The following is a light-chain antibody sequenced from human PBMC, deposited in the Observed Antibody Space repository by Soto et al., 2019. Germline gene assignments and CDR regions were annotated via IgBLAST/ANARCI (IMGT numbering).Light chain of an antibody. Sequence: EIVLTQSPGTLSLSPGERATLSCRASQSVSSHLAWYQQKPGQAPRLLIYDASSRATGIPDRFSGSGSGTDFTLTISRLEPEDFAVYYCQQYGSSPLTFGGGTKVDIK. CDR3: QQYGSSPLT. CDR1: QSVSSH. V-gene: IGKV3-20*01. J-gene: IGKJ4*01. CDR2: DAS.